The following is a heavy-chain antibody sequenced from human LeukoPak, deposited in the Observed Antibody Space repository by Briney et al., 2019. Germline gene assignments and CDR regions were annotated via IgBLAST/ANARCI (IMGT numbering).Heavy chain of an antibody. Sequence: SGPTLVKPTQTLTLTCTFSGFSLSTSGVGVGWIRQPPGKALEWLALIYWDDDQRYSPSLNNRLTITKDTSKNQVVLTMTNVDPVATATYSCVQARAVSGSRTTCFGAFDPWGKETLVTVSS. CDR3: VQARAVSGSRTTCFGAFDP. J-gene: IGHJ5*02. D-gene: IGHD2-2*01. V-gene: IGHV2-5*02. CDR2: IYWDDDQ. CDR1: GFSLSTSGVG.